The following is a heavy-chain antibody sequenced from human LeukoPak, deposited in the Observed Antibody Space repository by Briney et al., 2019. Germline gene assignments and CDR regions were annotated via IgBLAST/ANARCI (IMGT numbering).Heavy chain of an antibody. D-gene: IGHD3-10*01. CDR2: ISSSGTTT. Sequence: PGGSLRLSCAASGFTFSGFEMNWVRQAPGKALEWVSSISSSGTTTFYAHSVNGRFTISRDNAKNSLYLQMNSLRAEDTAVYYCARAFVGGYGSKDWGQGTLVTVSS. J-gene: IGHJ4*02. CDR1: GFTFSGFE. V-gene: IGHV3-48*03. CDR3: ARAFVGGYGSKD.